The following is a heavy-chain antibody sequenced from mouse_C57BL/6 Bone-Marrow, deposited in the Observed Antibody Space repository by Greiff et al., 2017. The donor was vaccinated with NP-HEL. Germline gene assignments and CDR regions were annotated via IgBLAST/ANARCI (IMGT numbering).Heavy chain of an antibody. J-gene: IGHJ3*01. V-gene: IGHV1-82*01. CDR3: ARRGYGSSYEVFAY. CDR1: GYAFSSSW. CDR2: IYPGDGDT. D-gene: IGHD1-1*01. Sequence: QVQLKESGPELVKPGASVKISCKASGYAFSSSWMNWVKQRPGKGLEWIGRIYPGDGDTNYNGKFKGKATLTADKSSSTAYMQLSSLTSEDSAVYFCARRGYGSSYEVFAYWGQGTLVTVSA.